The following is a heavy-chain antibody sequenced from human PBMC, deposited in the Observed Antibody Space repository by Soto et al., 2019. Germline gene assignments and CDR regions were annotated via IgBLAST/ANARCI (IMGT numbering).Heavy chain of an antibody. CDR3: ATNVAGLSPDKY. V-gene: IGHV3-74*01. Sequence: GGSLRLSCAASGITFSSNWMHWVRQAPGKGLVWVSRINAAGSSTNYADSVKGRFTISRDNGKNTLYLQMNSLGDEDTAVYYCATNVAGLSPDKYWGQGTLVTVSS. CDR2: INAAGSST. J-gene: IGHJ4*02. CDR1: GITFSSNW. D-gene: IGHD6-19*01.